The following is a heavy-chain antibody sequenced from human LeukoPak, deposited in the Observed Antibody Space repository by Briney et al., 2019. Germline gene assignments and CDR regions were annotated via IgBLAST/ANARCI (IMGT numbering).Heavy chain of an antibody. CDR2: IKQDGSEK. J-gene: IGHJ6*03. CDR3: PRYRVDFSVNYYCFRDV. D-gene: IGHD3-3*01. V-gene: IGHV3-7*01. CDR1: GFTFSSYW. Sequence: GGSLRLSCAASGFTFSSYWMSWVRQAPRKGLEWVANIKQDGSEKYYVDSVKGRFTISRDNAKNSLYLQMNSLRAEDTAVYYCPRYRVDFSVNYYCFRDVWGKGTTVTVSS.